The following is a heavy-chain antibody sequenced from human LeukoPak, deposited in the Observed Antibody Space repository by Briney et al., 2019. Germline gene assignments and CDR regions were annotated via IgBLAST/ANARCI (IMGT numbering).Heavy chain of an antibody. Sequence: GSLRLSCAASGFTFSSYSMNWVRQAPGKGLEWVSSISSSSSYIYYADSVKGRFTISRDNAKNSLYLQMNSLRAEDTAVYYCARDLSQLGNAFDIWGQGTMVTVSS. V-gene: IGHV3-21*01. CDR3: ARDLSQLGNAFDI. D-gene: IGHD6-6*01. CDR1: GFTFSSYS. J-gene: IGHJ3*02. CDR2: ISSSSSYI.